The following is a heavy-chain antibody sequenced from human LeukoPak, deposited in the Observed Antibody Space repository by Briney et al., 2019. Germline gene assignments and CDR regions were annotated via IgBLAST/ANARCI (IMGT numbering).Heavy chain of an antibody. Sequence: GGSLRLSCAASGFTFSNAWMSWVRQAPGKGLEWVGRIKSKTDGGTTDYAAPVKGRFTISRDDSKNTLYLQMNSLKAEDTAVYYCTTRHGYSYGYYFDYWGQGTLVTVSS. CDR3: TTRHGYSYGYYFDY. CDR2: IKSKTDGGTT. D-gene: IGHD5-18*01. V-gene: IGHV3-15*01. CDR1: GFTFSNAW. J-gene: IGHJ4*02.